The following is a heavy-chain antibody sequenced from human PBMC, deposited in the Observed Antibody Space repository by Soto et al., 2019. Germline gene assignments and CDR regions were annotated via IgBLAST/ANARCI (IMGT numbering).Heavy chain of an antibody. V-gene: IGHV4-59*03. D-gene: IGHD6-13*01. Sequence: SETLSLTCTVSGGSISSYYWSWIRQPPGKGLEWIGYIYYSGSTNYNPSLKSRVTMTRDTSISTAYMELSRLRSDDTAVYYCAIRYSSSWYSFDYWGQGTLVTVSS. CDR3: AIRYSSSWYSFDY. CDR1: GGSISSYY. J-gene: IGHJ4*02. CDR2: IYYSGST.